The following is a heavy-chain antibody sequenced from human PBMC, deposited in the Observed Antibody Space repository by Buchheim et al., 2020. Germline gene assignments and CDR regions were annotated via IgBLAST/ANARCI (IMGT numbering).Heavy chain of an antibody. J-gene: IGHJ4*02. V-gene: IGHV4-38-2*02. CDR2: IYHSGST. Sequence: QVQLQESGPGLVKPSETLSLTCTVSGYSISSGYFWGWIRQPPGKGPEWIGSIYHSGSTYYNPSLKSRVTISVDTSKNQFSTKLSSVTAADTAVYYWARDWDRYSSGWYYDYWGQGTL. D-gene: IGHD6-19*01. CDR1: GYSISSGYF. CDR3: ARDWDRYSSGWYYDY.